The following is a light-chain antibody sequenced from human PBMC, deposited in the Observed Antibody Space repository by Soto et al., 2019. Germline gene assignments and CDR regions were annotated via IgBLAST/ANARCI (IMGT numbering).Light chain of an antibody. Sequence: QSALTQPRSVSGSPGQSVTISCIGTSSDVGGYNYVSWYQQHPGKAPKFMIYDVSKRPSGVPDRFSGSKSGNTASLTISGLQAEDEADYYCCSYAGSFYVFGTGTKLTV. CDR1: SSDVGGYNY. CDR3: CSYAGSFYV. CDR2: DVS. V-gene: IGLV2-11*01. J-gene: IGLJ1*01.